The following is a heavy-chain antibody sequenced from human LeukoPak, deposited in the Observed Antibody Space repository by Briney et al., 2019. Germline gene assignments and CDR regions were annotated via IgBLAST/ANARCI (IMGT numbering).Heavy chain of an antibody. CDR1: GGSISSSSYY. J-gene: IGHJ4*02. Sequence: SETLSLTCTVSGGSISSSSYYWGWIRQPPGKGLEWIGSIYYSGSTYYNPSLKSRVTISVDTSKNQFSLRPSSVTAADTAVYYCARGGPGSRISFDYWGQGTLVTVSS. CDR2: IYYSGST. CDR3: ARGGPGSRISFDY. V-gene: IGHV4-39*01. D-gene: IGHD3-16*01.